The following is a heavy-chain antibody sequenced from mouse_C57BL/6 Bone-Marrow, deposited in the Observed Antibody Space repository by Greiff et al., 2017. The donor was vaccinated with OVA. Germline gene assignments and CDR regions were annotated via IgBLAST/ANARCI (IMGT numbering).Heavy chain of an antibody. CDR3: ARDDWEGYAMDY. Sequence: EVQVVESEGGLVQPGSSMKLSCTASGFTFSDYYMAWVRQVPEKGLEWVANINYDGSSTYYLDSLKSRFIISRDNAKNILYLQMSSLKSEDTATYYCARDDWEGYAMDYWGQGTSVTVSS. J-gene: IGHJ4*01. CDR1: GFTFSDYY. D-gene: IGHD4-1*01. V-gene: IGHV5-16*01. CDR2: INYDGSST.